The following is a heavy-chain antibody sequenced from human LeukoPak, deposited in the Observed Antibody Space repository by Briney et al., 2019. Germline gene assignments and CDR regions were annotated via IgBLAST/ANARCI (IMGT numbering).Heavy chain of an antibody. CDR3: ARDEPTVTTGPPVGS. D-gene: IGHD4-17*01. Sequence: QAGGSLRLSCAASGFTFETYWMHWVRQAPGKGLEWVSCINGYGSITNHADSVKGRFTISRDNAKNILYLQMNSLRVEDTAVYYCARDEPTVTTGPPVGSWGQGTLVTVSS. CDR2: INGYGSIT. V-gene: IGHV3-74*01. J-gene: IGHJ4*02. CDR1: GFTFETYW.